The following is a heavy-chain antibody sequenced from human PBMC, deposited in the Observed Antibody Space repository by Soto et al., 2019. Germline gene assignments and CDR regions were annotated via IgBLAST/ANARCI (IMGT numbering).Heavy chain of an antibody. D-gene: IGHD3-3*01. J-gene: IGHJ4*02. CDR1: GYTFTSYY. CDR2: INPSGGST. Sequence: GASVKVSCKASGYTFTSYYMHWVRQAPGQGLEWMGIINPSGGSTSYAQKFQGRFTISRDSAKKSLYLEMNNLRAEDTALYRCTRDTFDFWSGPSFFSFWGQGTLVTVSS. V-gene: IGHV1-46*01. CDR3: TRDTFDFWSGPSFFSF.